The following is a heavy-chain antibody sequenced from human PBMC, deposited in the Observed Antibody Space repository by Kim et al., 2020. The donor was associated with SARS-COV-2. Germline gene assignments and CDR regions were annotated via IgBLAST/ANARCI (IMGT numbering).Heavy chain of an antibody. CDR3: ARLLDSSGSPLDY. D-gene: IGHD3-22*01. CDR1: GGSISSSSYY. V-gene: IGHV4-39*01. CDR2: IYYSGST. Sequence: SETLSLTCTVSGGSISSSSYYWGWIRQPPGKGLEWIGSIYYSGSTYYNPSLKSRVTISVDTSKNQFSLKLSSVTAADTAVYYCARLLDSSGSPLDYWGQGTLVTVSS. J-gene: IGHJ4*02.